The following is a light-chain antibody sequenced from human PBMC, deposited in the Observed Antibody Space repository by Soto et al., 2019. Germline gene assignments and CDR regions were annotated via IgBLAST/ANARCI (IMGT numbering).Light chain of an antibody. CDR3: TSYAGNTNYV. J-gene: IGLJ1*01. CDR1: RSDVGGYNF. V-gene: IGLV2-8*01. Sequence: QSALTQPPSASGSPGQSVTISCTGTRSDVGGYNFVSWYQHHPGKAPKLMIYEVNKRPSGVPPRFSGSKSGNTASLTVSGLQAEDEADYYCTSYAGNTNYVFGTGTKLTVL. CDR2: EVN.